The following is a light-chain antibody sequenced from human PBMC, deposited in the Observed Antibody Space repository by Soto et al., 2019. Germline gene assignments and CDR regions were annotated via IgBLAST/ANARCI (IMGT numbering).Light chain of an antibody. Sequence: EIVMTQSPATLSVSPGDRATLSCRASQSVSSNLALYQQKPGQAPRLLIYGSSNRATGIPASFSGSGSGTEFTLTLCSLLSEDFAVYFCQQYNNWPPFTFGQGTKLEIK. CDR3: QQYNNWPPFT. V-gene: IGKV3-15*01. CDR1: QSVSSN. J-gene: IGKJ2*01. CDR2: GSS.